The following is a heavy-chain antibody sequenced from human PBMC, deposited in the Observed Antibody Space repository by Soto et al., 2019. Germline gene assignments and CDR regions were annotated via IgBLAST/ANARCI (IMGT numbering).Heavy chain of an antibody. J-gene: IGHJ4*02. CDR2: ISSSSSTI. D-gene: IGHD3-22*01. V-gene: IGHV3-48*02. Sequence: VQLVESGGDVVQPGRSLRLSCAASGFIFSSYSMNWVRQAPGKGLEWVSYISSSSSTIYYADSVKGRFTISRDNAKNSLYLQMNSLRDEDTAVYYCARGTYYYDSSGYLDYWGQGTLVTVSS. CDR1: GFIFSSYS. CDR3: ARGTYYYDSSGYLDY.